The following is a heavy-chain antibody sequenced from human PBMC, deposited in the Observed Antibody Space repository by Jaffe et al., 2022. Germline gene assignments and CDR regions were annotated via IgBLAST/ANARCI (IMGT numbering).Heavy chain of an antibody. CDR1: GYTFTQYD. V-gene: IGHV1-8*01. D-gene: IGHD6-19*01. J-gene: IGHJ4*02. CDR3: ARGWQWLDY. CDR2: INPNSGNT. Sequence: QVQLVQSGAEVRKPGASVKVSCKASGYTFTQYDIYWVRQATGQGLEWVGWINPNSGNTEYAQNLQGRVTLTSETSINTVYMELSSLTPQDTAVYYCARGWQWLDYWGRGALVTVSS.